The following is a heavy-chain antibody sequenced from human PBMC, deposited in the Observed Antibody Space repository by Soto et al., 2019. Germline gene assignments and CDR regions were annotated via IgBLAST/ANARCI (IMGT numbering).Heavy chain of an antibody. V-gene: IGHV3-23*01. CDR1: GFTFSSYA. D-gene: IGHD3-10*01. Sequence: EVQLLESGGGLVQPGGSLRLSCAASGFTFSSYARSWVRQAPGKGLEWVSAISGSGGSTYYADSVKGRFTISRDNSKNTLYLQMNSLRAEDTAVYYCAKDNRPIWFGEYGYWGQGTLVTVSS. CDR2: ISGSGGST. CDR3: AKDNRPIWFGEYGY. J-gene: IGHJ4*02.